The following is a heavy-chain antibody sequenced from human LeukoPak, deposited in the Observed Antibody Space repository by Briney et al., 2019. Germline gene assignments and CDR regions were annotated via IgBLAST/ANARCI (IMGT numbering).Heavy chain of an antibody. CDR3: GRRGAGLNWFDP. V-gene: IGHV4-39*01. J-gene: IGHJ5*02. D-gene: IGHD3/OR15-3a*01. CDR1: GGSISSTSYY. CDR2: INYIGRT. Sequence: PSETLSLTCTVSGGSISSTSYYWGWIRQPPGQGLEWIGSINYIGRTFYNPSLKSRVTISVDTSKNQFSLNLTYVTAADTALYFCGRRGAGLNWFDPWGQGTLVTVSS.